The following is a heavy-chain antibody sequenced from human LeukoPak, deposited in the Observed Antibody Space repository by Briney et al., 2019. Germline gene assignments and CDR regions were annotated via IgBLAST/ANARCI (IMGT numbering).Heavy chain of an antibody. D-gene: IGHD6-19*01. CDR2: IYYSGST. CDR3: ARALITVAGNWFDS. Sequence: SETLSLTCTVSGGSISSYYWSWIRQPPGKGLEWIGYIYYSGSTYHNPSLKSRVTISIDTSKNQFSLKLSSVTAADTAVYYCARALITVAGNWFDSWGQGTLVTVSS. CDR1: GGSISSYY. V-gene: IGHV4-59*12. J-gene: IGHJ5*01.